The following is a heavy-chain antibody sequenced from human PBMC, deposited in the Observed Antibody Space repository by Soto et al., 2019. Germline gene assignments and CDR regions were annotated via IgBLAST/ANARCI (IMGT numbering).Heavy chain of an antibody. V-gene: IGHV4-30-4*01. D-gene: IGHD3-10*01. CDR2: IYYSGII. Sequence: QVQLQESGPRLVKPSQTLSLTCTVSGDSINSGDYYWSWIRQPPGKGPEWIGYIYYSGIIDYSPSPKSRPAISMDTSKTQFSLKLNSVTAADTAVYFCARWSGVGVAGMDVWGRGTTVTVSS. CDR1: GDSINSGDYY. CDR3: ARWSGVGVAGMDV. J-gene: IGHJ6*02.